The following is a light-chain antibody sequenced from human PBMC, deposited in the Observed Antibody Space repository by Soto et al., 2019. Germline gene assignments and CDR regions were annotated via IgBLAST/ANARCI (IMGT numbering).Light chain of an antibody. CDR3: QQSYSTPPS. J-gene: IGKJ2*01. CDR1: QSISSS. Sequence: DIQMTQSPSSLSASVGDRVTITCRASQSISSSLNWYQQKPGKAPKLLIYAASSLQSGVPSRFSGSGSGTDFTLTIGSLQPEDFATYYCQQSYSTPPSFGQGTKLEIK. V-gene: IGKV1-39*01. CDR2: AAS.